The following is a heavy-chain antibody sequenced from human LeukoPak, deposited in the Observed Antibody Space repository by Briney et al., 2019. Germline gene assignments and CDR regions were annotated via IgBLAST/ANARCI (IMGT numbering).Heavy chain of an antibody. Sequence: ASVKVSCKASGYTFTSYDINWVRQATGQGLEWMGWMNPNSGNTGYAQKFQGRVTMTRNTSISTAYMELSSQRSEDTAVYYCARAPVLRFLEWLSHYFDYWGQGTLVTVSS. CDR1: GYTFTSYD. CDR2: MNPNSGNT. V-gene: IGHV1-8*01. CDR3: ARAPVLRFLEWLSHYFDY. D-gene: IGHD3-3*01. J-gene: IGHJ4*02.